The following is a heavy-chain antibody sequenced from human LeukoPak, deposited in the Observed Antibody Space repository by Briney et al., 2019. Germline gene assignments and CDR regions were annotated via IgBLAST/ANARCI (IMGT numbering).Heavy chain of an antibody. D-gene: IGHD2-21*01. Sequence: GGSLRLSCAASGFIFSNYWMSWVRQAPGKGLEWVANIKQDGSEKYYVDSVKGRFTISRDNAKNSLYLQMNSLRAEDTAVYYCAGVLTHIHYYYGMDVWGQGTTVTVSS. CDR3: AGVLTHIHYYYGMDV. CDR2: IKQDGSEK. CDR1: GFIFSNYW. V-gene: IGHV3-7*04. J-gene: IGHJ6*02.